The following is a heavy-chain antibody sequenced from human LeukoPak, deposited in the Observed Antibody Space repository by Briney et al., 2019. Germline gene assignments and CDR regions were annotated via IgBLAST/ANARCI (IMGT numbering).Heavy chain of an antibody. CDR1: GGSITSYH. CDR2: IYHSGST. CDR3: ARAVTFGSGWTNYYFDY. Sequence: PSETLSLTCTGSGGSITSYHSSWIRQPPGKGLEWIGYIYHSGSTSYNPSLKSRVTISVDTSKNQFSLKLSSVTAADTAVYYCARAVTFGSGWTNYYFDYWGQGTLVTVSS. J-gene: IGHJ4*02. V-gene: IGHV4-59*01. D-gene: IGHD6-19*01.